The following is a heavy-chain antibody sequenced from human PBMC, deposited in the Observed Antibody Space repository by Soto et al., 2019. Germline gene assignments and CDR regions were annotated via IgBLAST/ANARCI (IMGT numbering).Heavy chain of an antibody. CDR2: ISGGVGAT. V-gene: IGHV3-23*01. CDR3: XXXXXXXXXXXXXXXGNFDY. CDR1: GFTFGDYA. J-gene: IGHJ4*01. Sequence: EVHLLESGGGLVQPEGSLRLSCTASGFTFGDYAMSWVRQAPGKGLEWVSAISGGVGATFYADSVRGRFTISRDNXKXXXXXXXXXXXXXXXXXXXXXXXXXXXXXXXXXXXGNFDYWGQGALVTVCS.